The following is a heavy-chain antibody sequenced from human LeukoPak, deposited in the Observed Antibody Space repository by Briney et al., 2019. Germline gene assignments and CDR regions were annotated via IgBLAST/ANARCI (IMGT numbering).Heavy chain of an antibody. J-gene: IGHJ4*02. D-gene: IGHD4-11*01. CDR1: GYSISSSYY. V-gene: IGHV4-38-2*01. CDR3: ASLPSNTVTHDY. CDR2: IYHSGST. Sequence: SQTLSLTCAVSGYSISSSYYWGWIRQPPGKGLEWIGTIYHSGSTHYNPSLKSRVTLSVDTSKNQFSLKLRSVTAADTAVYYCASLPSNTVTHDYWGQGTLVTVSS.